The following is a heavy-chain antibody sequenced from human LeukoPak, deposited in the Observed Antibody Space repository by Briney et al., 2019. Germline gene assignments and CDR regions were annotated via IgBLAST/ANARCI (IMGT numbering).Heavy chain of an antibody. Sequence: ASVKVSCKASGYTLTNYALHWVRQAPGQGLEWMGWINTNTGNPTYAQGFTGRFVFSLDTSVNTAYLQISSLKAEDTAIYYCARVQGYCSTTSCYPHYWGQGTLVTVSS. CDR1: GYTLTNYA. CDR2: INTNTGNP. D-gene: IGHD2-2*01. CDR3: ARVQGYCSTTSCYPHY. V-gene: IGHV7-4-1*02. J-gene: IGHJ4*02.